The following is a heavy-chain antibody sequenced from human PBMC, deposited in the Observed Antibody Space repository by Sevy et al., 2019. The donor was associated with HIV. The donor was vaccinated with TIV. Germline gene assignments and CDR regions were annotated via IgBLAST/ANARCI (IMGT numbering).Heavy chain of an antibody. Sequence: GGSLRLSCAASGFTFSSYAMSWVRQAPGKGLEWVSAISGSGGSTYYADSVKGRFTISRDNSKNTLYLQMNSLRAEDTAVYYCAKVGIPIHYDSWTGYFDYWGQGTLVTVSS. V-gene: IGHV3-23*01. D-gene: IGHD3-9*01. CDR3: AKVGIPIHYDSWTGYFDY. CDR2: ISGSGGST. J-gene: IGHJ4*02. CDR1: GFTFSSYA.